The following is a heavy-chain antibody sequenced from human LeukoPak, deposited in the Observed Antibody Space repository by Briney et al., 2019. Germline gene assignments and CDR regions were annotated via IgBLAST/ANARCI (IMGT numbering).Heavy chain of an antibody. CDR2: IYFSGST. D-gene: IGHD3-10*01. V-gene: IGHV4-61*01. Sequence: SETLSLTCTVSGGSVSSGTYFWSWIRQPPGKGLEWIGYIYFSGSTNYNPSLKSRVTMSVDTSKNQFSLKLSSVTAADTAVYYCAREEGITMVRGVTSYYYYGMDVWGKGTTVTVSS. CDR3: AREEGITMVRGVTSYYYYGMDV. J-gene: IGHJ6*04. CDR1: GGSVSSGTYF.